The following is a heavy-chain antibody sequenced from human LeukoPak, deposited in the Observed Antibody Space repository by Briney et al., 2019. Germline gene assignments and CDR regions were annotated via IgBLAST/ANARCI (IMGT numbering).Heavy chain of an antibody. J-gene: IGHJ4*02. D-gene: IGHD3-10*02. Sequence: GGSLRLSCAASGFTFDDYAMHWVRQPPGKGLEWVSGLSWNSDIIDYADFVKGRFTISRDNVKNSLFLQMNSLRVEDTGIYYCARFYVPEEHNPAWYEAHWGQGILVTVSS. V-gene: IGHV3-9*01. CDR3: ARFYVPEEHNPAWYEAH. CDR1: GFTFDDYA. CDR2: LSWNSDII.